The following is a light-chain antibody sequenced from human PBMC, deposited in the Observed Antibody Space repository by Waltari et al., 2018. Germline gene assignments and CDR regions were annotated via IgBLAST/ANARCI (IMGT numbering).Light chain of an antibody. CDR3: MQGTHWPRT. CDR1: QSLVHSDGNTY. CDR2: KIS. Sequence: DVVMTQSPLSLPVTLGQPASISCRSSQSLVHSDGNTYLNWFQQRPGQSPRRLIYKISRRESGVPDRFSGSVSGTDFTLKISRVEAEDIGVYYCMQGTHWPRTFGQGSKVEI. J-gene: IGKJ1*01. V-gene: IGKV2-30*02.